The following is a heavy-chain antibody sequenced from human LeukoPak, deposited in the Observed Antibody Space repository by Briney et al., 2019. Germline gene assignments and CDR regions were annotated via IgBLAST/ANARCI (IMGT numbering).Heavy chain of an antibody. CDR1: GGSISSSSYY. CDR2: IYYSGST. V-gene: IGHV4-39*02. D-gene: IGHD2-2*01. J-gene: IGHJ5*02. CDR3: AREKGYCSSTSCYSPGWFDP. Sequence: SETLSLTCTVSGGSISSSSYYWGWIRQPPGKGLEWIGIIYYSGSTYYNPSLKSRVTISVDSSENQFSLKLSSVTAADTAVYYCAREKGYCSSTSCYSPGWFDPWGQGTLVTVSS.